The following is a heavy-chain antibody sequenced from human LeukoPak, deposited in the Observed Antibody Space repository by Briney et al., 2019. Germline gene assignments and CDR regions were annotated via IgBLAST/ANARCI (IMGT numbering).Heavy chain of an antibody. V-gene: IGHV4-59*02. CDR2: LSYTGKT. Sequence: SETLSLTCVVSGASVSSSHWNWIRQLPGKGLEWIGCLSYTGKTDYNPSLTSRVTISLDTSKNQVSLKLRSVTAADTAVYYCARGGGYCSSTSCYHFDYWGQGTLVTVSS. CDR3: ARGGGYCSSTSCYHFDY. CDR1: GASVSSSH. J-gene: IGHJ4*02. D-gene: IGHD2-2*01.